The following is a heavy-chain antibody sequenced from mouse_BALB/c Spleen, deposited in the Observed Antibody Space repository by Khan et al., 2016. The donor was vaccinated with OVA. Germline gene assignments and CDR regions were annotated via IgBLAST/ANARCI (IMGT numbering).Heavy chain of an antibody. D-gene: IGHD6-2*01. CDR2: INTYTGEP. J-gene: IGHJ1*01. Sequence: QIQLVQSGPELKKPGETVKISCKASGYTFTNYVMNWVKQAPGKGLKWMGWINTYTGEPTYADDFKGRFVFSLETSASTAYLQISNLKNEDMTTYFCAGISSCWYTDVWGAGTTVTVSS. CDR3: AGISSCWYTDV. V-gene: IGHV9-1*02. CDR1: GYTFTNYV.